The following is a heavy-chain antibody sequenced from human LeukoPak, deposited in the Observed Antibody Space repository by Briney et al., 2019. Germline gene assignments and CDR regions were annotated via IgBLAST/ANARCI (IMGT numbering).Heavy chain of an antibody. Sequence: PGGSLRLSCAASGFTFSSYWMSWVRQAPGKGLGWVATKKQDGSEKYYVDSVKGRFTISRDNAKNSLYLQMNSLRAEDTAVYYCARDHCSSSSCYTYYGMELWGQGTTVTVSS. CDR3: ARDHCSSSSCYTYYGMEL. J-gene: IGHJ6*02. CDR2: KKQDGSEK. CDR1: GFTFSSYW. D-gene: IGHD2-2*02. V-gene: IGHV3-7*01.